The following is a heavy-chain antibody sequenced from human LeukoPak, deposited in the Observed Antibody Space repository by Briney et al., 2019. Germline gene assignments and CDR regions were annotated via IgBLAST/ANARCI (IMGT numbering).Heavy chain of an antibody. CDR3: SRSLDY. CDR1: GFTLSNYW. J-gene: IGHJ4*02. Sequence: GGSLRLSCAASGFTLSNYWMDWVRQAQGKGLEWVANIKQDGSEKYYVASVKGRFTISRDNAKNSLYLQMNNLRAEDTAVYYCSRSLDYWGRGTLVTVSS. CDR2: IKQDGSEK. V-gene: IGHV3-7*01.